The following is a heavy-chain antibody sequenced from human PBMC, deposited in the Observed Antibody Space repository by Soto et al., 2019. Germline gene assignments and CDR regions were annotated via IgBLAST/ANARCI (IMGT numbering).Heavy chain of an antibody. Sequence: QVQLQESGPGLVKPSQTLSLTCTVSGGSISSGDHYWSWIRQPPGKGLEWIGYIYYSGSTYYNPSLRSRVTISVDTSKNQCSLKLSSVTAAATAVYYCARLTPGYSSGWYVDYWGQGTLVTVSS. CDR3: ARLTPGYSSGWYVDY. V-gene: IGHV4-30-4*01. J-gene: IGHJ4*02. D-gene: IGHD6-19*01. CDR1: GGSISSGDHY. CDR2: IYYSGST.